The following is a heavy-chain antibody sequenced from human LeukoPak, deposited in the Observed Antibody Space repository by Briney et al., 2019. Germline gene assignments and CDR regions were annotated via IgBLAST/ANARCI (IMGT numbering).Heavy chain of an antibody. Sequence: SETLSLTCTVFGGSISSYYWSWIRQPAGKGLEWIGRIYTSGSTNYNPSLKSRVTISVDKSKNQFSLKLSSVTAADTAVYYCAREGGFVVVTATYYFDYWGQGTLVTVSS. CDR3: AREGGFVVVTATYYFDY. CDR1: GGSISSYY. D-gene: IGHD2-21*02. J-gene: IGHJ4*02. CDR2: IYTSGST. V-gene: IGHV4-4*07.